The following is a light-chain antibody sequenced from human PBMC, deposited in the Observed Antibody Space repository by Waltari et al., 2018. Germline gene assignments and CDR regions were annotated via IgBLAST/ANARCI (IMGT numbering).Light chain of an antibody. Sequence: DIVMTQSPDSLSVSLGERATINCKSSQSVLYSSNNKNFLAGYQQKPGQPPKPLIYWSSTRQSGVPDRCRGSGSGTDFTLTISSLQAEDVAVYYCQQYYSTPWTFGQGTKVETK. V-gene: IGKV4-1*01. J-gene: IGKJ1*01. CDR1: QSVLYSSNNKNF. CDR2: WSS. CDR3: QQYYSTPWT.